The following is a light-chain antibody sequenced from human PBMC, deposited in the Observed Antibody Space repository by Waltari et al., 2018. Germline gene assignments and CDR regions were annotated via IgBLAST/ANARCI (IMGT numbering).Light chain of an antibody. CDR1: QSFRTY. J-gene: IGKJ1*01. Sequence: EIVLTQSPATLSLSPGETATLSCRASQSFRTYLAWYQQRPGQPPRLLIYDISKRAAGIPARFSGSGSGTDFTLIISSLEPEDFAIYYCQQRSNWPGTFGQGTKVEIK. CDR3: QQRSNWPGT. V-gene: IGKV3-11*01. CDR2: DIS.